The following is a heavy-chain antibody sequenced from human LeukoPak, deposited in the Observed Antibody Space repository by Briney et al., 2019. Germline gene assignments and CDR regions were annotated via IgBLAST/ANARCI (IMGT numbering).Heavy chain of an antibody. J-gene: IGHJ4*02. Sequence: SETLSLTCTVSGASITSRFWTWVRQPPWKGLEGIGYVSSTTSPTYNTSLESRVTMSLDTSKSQFSLRLASMTAADTAIYYCASDFTQGGGLLEDWGPGTLVVISS. V-gene: IGHV4-59*11. CDR3: ASDFTQGGGLLED. D-gene: IGHD3-3*01. CDR1: GASITSRF. CDR2: VSSTTSP.